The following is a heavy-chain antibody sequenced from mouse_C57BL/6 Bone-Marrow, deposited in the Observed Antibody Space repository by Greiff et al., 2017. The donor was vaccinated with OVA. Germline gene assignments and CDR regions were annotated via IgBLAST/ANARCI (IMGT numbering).Heavy chain of an antibody. CDR2: ISYSGST. V-gene: IGHV3-1*01. CDR1: GYSITSGYD. J-gene: IGHJ4*01. CDR3: ARRSYYAMDY. Sequence: VQLQQSGPGMVKPSQSLSLTCTVTGYSITSGYDWHWIRHFPGNKLEWMGYISYSGSTNYNPSLKSRISITHDTSKNHFFLKLNSVTTEDTATYYCARRSYYAMDYWGQGTSVTVSS.